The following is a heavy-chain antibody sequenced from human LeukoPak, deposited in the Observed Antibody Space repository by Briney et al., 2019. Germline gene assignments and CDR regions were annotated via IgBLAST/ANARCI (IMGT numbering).Heavy chain of an antibody. V-gene: IGHV3-30-3*01. CDR3: ARDAHLTLRYFDY. CDR1: GFTFSSYA. Sequence: GGSLRLSCAAPGFTFSSYAMHWVRQAPGKGLEWVAVISFDGSNKYYADSVKGRFTISRDNSKNTLYLQMNSLRAEDTASYYCARDAHLTLRYFDYWGQGTLVTVSS. D-gene: IGHD1-14*01. CDR2: ISFDGSNK. J-gene: IGHJ4*02.